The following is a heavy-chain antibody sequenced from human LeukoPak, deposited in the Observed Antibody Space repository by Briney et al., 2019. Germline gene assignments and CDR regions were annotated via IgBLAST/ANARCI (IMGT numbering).Heavy chain of an antibody. CDR3: VCLKWELANSDYYYYMDV. V-gene: IGHV1-69*13. CDR2: IIPIFGTA. CDR1: GGTFSSYA. D-gene: IGHD1-26*01. Sequence: GASVKVSCKASGGTFSSYAISWVRQAPGQGLEWMGGIIPIFGTANYAQKFQGRVTITADESTSTAYMELSSLRSEDTAVYYCVCLKWELANSDYYYYMDVWGKGTTVTISS. J-gene: IGHJ6*03.